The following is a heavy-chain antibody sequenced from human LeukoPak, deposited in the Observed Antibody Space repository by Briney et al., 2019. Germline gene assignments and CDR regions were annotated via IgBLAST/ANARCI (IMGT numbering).Heavy chain of an antibody. CDR2: ISGSSSTI. Sequence: GGSLRLSCAASGFTFSTYSMNWVRQAPGKGLEWISYISGSSSTIYYADSMKGRSTISRDNAKNSLYLQMNSLRDEDTAVYFCARDRFYAFDIWGQGTMVTVSS. J-gene: IGHJ3*02. CDR1: GFTFSTYS. V-gene: IGHV3-48*02. CDR3: ARDRFYAFDI.